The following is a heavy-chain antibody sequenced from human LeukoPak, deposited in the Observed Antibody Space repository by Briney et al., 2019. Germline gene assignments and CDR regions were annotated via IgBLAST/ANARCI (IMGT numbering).Heavy chain of an antibody. J-gene: IGHJ6*02. CDR3: ARDYNVLRFLEWLSPPYYYYGMDV. Sequence: GGSLRLSCEASGFTFSSYWMSWVRQAPGKGLEWVANIKQDGSEKYYVDSVKGRFTISRDNAKNSLYLQMNSLRAEDTAVYYCARDYNVLRFLEWLSPPYYYYGMDVWGQGTTVTVSS. CDR2: IKQDGSEK. CDR1: GFTFSSYW. V-gene: IGHV3-7*03. D-gene: IGHD3-3*01.